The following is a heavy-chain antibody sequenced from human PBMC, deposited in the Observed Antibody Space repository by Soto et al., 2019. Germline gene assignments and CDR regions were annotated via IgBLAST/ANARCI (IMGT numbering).Heavy chain of an antibody. CDR3: ARALYASYYDFWSGTLDV. D-gene: IGHD3-3*01. V-gene: IGHV4-34*01. CDR2: INHSGST. J-gene: IGHJ6*02. Sequence: QVQLQQWGAGLLKPSETLSLTCAVYGGSFSGYYWSWIRQPPGKGLEWIGEINHSGSTNYNPSLKSRVNISVDTSKNQFSLKLSSVTAADTAVYYCARALYASYYDFWSGTLDVWGQGTTVTVSS. CDR1: GGSFSGYY.